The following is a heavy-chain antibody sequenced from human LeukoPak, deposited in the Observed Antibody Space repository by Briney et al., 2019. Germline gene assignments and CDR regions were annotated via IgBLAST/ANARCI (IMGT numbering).Heavy chain of an antibody. CDR3: ARDRDIVVVPAAIGYWFDP. J-gene: IGHJ5*02. V-gene: IGHV1-69*04. CDR2: IIPILGIA. D-gene: IGHD2-2*01. CDR1: GGTFSSYT. Sequence: SVKVSCKASGGTFSSYTISWVRQAPGQGLAWMGRIIPILGIANYAQKFQGRVTITADKSTSTAYMELSSLRSEDTAVYYCARDRDIVVVPAAIGYWFDPWGQGTLVTVSS.